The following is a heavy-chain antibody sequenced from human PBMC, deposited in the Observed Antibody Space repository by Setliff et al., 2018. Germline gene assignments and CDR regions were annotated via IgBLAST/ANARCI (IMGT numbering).Heavy chain of an antibody. CDR2: IRSKAYGGTT. D-gene: IGHD6-13*01. CDR3: TRVGRQLVYYYYGMDV. CDR1: GFTFGDYA. J-gene: IGHJ6*02. Sequence: PGESLKISCTASGFTFGDYAMSWVRQAPGKGLEWVGFIRSKAYGGTTEYAASVKGRFTISRDDSKSIAYLQMNSLKTEDTAVYYCTRVGRQLVYYYYGMDVWGQGTTVTVSS. V-gene: IGHV3-49*04.